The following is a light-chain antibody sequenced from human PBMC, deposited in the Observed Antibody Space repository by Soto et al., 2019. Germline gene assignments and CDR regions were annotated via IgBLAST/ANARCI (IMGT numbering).Light chain of an antibody. J-gene: IGKJ5*01. CDR3: QQYGSSPPIT. CDR1: QSIRNF. V-gene: IGKV3-20*01. CDR2: GAS. Sequence: EIVLTQSPGTLSLSPGERATLSCRASQSIRNFLAWYQQKPGQAPRLLIYGASSRATGIPDRFSGSGSGTDFTLTISRLEPEDFAVYYCQQYGSSPPITFGQGTRLEIK.